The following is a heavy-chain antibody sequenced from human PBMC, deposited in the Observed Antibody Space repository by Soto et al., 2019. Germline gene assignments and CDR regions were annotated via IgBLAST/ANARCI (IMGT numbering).Heavy chain of an antibody. J-gene: IGHJ5*02. CDR1: GGSVSNDNFY. V-gene: IGHV4-61*01. D-gene: IGHD3-16*01. CDR3: ARGLTMGQLPSHFDH. Sequence: SETLSLICTVSGGSVSNDNFYWSWIRQSPGKGLEWIGYVHSSGITNYNPSLKRRVTISVDTSRNQFSLRLSSVTAADTAVYYCARGLTMGQLPSHFDHWGQGTLVTVSS. CDR2: VHSSGIT.